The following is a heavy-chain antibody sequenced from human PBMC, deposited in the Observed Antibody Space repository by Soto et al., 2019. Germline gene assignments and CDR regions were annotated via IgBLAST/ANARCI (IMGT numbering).Heavy chain of an antibody. CDR1: GFTFSDYY. Sequence: QVQLVESGGGLVKPGGSLRLSCAASGFTFSDYYMSWIRQAPGKGLEWVSYISSSSSYTNYADSVKGRFTISRDNAKNSLYLQMNSLRAEDTAVYYCSRVGAWGQLGLDYWGQGTLVTVSS. J-gene: IGHJ4*02. D-gene: IGHD6-13*01. V-gene: IGHV3-11*05. CDR2: ISSSSSYT. CDR3: SRVGAWGQLGLDY.